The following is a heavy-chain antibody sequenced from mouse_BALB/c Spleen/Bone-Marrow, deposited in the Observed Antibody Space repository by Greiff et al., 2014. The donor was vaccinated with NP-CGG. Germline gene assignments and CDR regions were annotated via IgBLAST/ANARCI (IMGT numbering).Heavy chain of an antibody. D-gene: IGHD6-1*01. CDR3: VTSTYFDV. Sequence: EVQGVESGGRLVQPKGSLKLSCAASGFTFNTYAMNWVRQAPGKGLEWVARIRSKSNNFPTYYADSVKDRFTISRDDSQSMLYLQMNNLKTEDTAMYYCVTSTYFDVWGPGTTVTVSS. V-gene: IGHV10-1*02. CDR2: IRSKSNNFPT. CDR1: GFTFNTYA. J-gene: IGHJ1*01.